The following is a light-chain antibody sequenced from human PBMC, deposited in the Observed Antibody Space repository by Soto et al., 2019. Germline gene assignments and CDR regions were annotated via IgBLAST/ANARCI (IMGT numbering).Light chain of an antibody. J-gene: IGKJ4*01. CDR1: QSVTSN. CDR3: QQYHDWPS. Sequence: EIVMTQLPATLSVSPGETVTLSCRASQSVTSNLAWYQQKPGQAPRLLIYGASTRATGTPVIFSGSGSGTEFTLTISSLQPEDFPVYYCQQYHDWPSFGGGTEVEIK. CDR2: GAS. V-gene: IGKV3-15*01.